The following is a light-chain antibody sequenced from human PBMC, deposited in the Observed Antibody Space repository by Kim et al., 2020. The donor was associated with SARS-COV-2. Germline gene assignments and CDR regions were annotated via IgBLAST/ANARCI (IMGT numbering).Light chain of an antibody. J-gene: IGKJ4*01. V-gene: IGKV3-20*01. CDR3: QQYSRSPLT. CDR2: GAS. Sequence: SPGERATLSCRASQSVSSIYLAWYQQKSGRAPRLLIYGASNRVTGTPDRFSGSGSGTDFTLTMSRLEPEDFAVYYCQQYSRSPLTFGGGTKVDIK. CDR1: QSVSSIY.